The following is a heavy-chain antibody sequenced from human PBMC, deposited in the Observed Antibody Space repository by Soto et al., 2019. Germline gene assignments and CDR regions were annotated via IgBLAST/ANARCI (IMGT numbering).Heavy chain of an antibody. V-gene: IGHV3-11*05. CDR1: GFTFSDYY. J-gene: IGHJ2*01. CDR3: ARIIAAAGGRRYFDL. D-gene: IGHD6-13*01. CDR2: INSPSSYT. Sequence: QVQLVESGGGLVKPGGSLRLSCAASGFTFSDYYMSWIRQAPGKGLEWISYINSPSSYTNYADSGKGRFTISRDNAKHSLYLQMNSLRAEDTAVYYCARIIAAAGGRRYFDLWGRGSLVTVSS.